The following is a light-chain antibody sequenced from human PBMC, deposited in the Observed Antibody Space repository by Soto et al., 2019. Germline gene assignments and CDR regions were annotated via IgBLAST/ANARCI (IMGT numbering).Light chain of an antibody. CDR2: GAS. V-gene: IGKV3-20*01. CDR1: QSVSSY. Sequence: EIVLTQSPGTLSLSPGERATLSCRASQSVSSYLASYQQKPGQAHRLLIYGASSRATGIPDRFSGSGSVTDFSLTISRLEPEDLAVYYCQQYVSSSRTFGQGTKVEIK. J-gene: IGKJ1*01. CDR3: QQYVSSSRT.